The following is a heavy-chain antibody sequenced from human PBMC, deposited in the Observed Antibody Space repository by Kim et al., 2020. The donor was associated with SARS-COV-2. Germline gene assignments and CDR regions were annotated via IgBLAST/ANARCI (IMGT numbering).Heavy chain of an antibody. V-gene: IGHV4-31*03. CDR1: GGSISSGGYY. CDR3: ARCRYYYDSSGYYYFDC. CDR2: IYYSGST. D-gene: IGHD3-22*01. Sequence: SETLSLTCTVSGGSISSGGYYWSWIRQHPGKGLEWIGYIYYSGSTYYNPSLKSRVTISVDTSKNQFSLKLSSVTAADTAVYYCARCRYYYDSSGYYYFDCWGQGTLVTVSS. J-gene: IGHJ4*02.